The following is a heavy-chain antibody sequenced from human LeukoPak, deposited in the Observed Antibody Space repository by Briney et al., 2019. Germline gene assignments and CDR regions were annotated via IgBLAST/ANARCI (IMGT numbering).Heavy chain of an antibody. V-gene: IGHV5-51*01. Sequence: GESLKISCKGSGYSFTSYWIGWVRQMPGKGLEWMGIIYPGDSDTRYSPSFQGQVPVSADKSISTGYLQWSSLKASDTPMYYCARWSVGEPNDYWGQGPLVSVSS. CDR2: IYPGDSDT. D-gene: IGHD3-16*01. J-gene: IGHJ4*02. CDR1: GYSFTSYW. CDR3: ARWSVGEPNDY.